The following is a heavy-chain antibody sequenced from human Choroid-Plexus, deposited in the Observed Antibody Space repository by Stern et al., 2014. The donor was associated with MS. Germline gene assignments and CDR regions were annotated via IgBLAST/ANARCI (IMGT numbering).Heavy chain of an antibody. CDR3: AKDRQYLTYFFDH. Sequence: VQLVESGGGVVQPGRPLRLSCVASGFTFGSCAMPWVRQAPGKGLEWVGGVLHDGSYKYYADSVKGRFTISRDNSQNTLYMQMSSLRPEDTAVYYCAKDRQYLTYFFDHWGQGSLVTVSS. J-gene: IGHJ5*02. D-gene: IGHD2/OR15-2a*01. CDR1: GFTFGSCA. V-gene: IGHV3-30*18. CDR2: VLHDGSYK.